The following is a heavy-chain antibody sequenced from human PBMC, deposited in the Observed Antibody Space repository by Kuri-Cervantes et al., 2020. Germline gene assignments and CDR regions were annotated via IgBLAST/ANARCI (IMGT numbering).Heavy chain of an antibody. V-gene: IGHV1-2*02. CDR2: INPNSGGT. J-gene: IGHJ3*02. CDR3: ARDRAVGATSALGAFDI. CDR1: GYTFTGYY. D-gene: IGHD1-26*01. Sequence: ASVKVSCKASGYTFTGYYMHWVRQAPGQGLEWMGWINPNSGGTNYAQKFQGRVTMTRDTSISTAYMELSRLRSDDTAVYYCARDRAVGATSALGAFDIWGQGTMVTVSS.